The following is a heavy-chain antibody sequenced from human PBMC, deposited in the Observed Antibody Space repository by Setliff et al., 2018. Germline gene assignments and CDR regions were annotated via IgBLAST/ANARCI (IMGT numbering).Heavy chain of an antibody. Sequence: PGGSLRLSCAASGFTFSSYSLNWVRQAPGKGLEWVSSISSSSSYIYYADSVQGRFTISRDDTKYAQKFQHRILMAKDTSLNTVYVELSSLRSDDTATYYCARDGSAFFYQNWGQGSLVTVSS. D-gene: IGHD1-7*01. J-gene: IGHJ4*02. CDR2: ISSSSSYI. CDR3: YVELSSLRSDDTATYYCARDGSAFFYQN. CDR1: GFTFSSYS. V-gene: IGHV3-21*06.